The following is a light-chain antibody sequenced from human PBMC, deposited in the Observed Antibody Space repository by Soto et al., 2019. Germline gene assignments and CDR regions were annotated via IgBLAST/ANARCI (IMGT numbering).Light chain of an antibody. Sequence: DLQMTQSPSSLSASVGDRVTITCRTSQTISSYLNWYRQKPGKAPKLLIYAASSLQSGVPSRFSGSGSGTDFTLTISSLQPEDFATYFCQQSYSIPFTFGPGTKVDIK. J-gene: IGKJ3*01. CDR2: AAS. V-gene: IGKV1-39*01. CDR1: QTISSY. CDR3: QQSYSIPFT.